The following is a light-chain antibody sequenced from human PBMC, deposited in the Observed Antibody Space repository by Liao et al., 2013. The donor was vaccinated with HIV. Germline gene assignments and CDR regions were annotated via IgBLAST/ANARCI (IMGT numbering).Light chain of an antibody. CDR2: QDS. CDR3: LVWDSSPAGI. CDR1: KLGDKY. J-gene: IGLJ2*01. Sequence: SYELTQPPSVSVSPGQTASITCSGDKLGDKYACWYQQKPGQSPVLVIYQDSKRPSGIPERFSGSNSGNTATLTISRVEAGDEADYYCLVWDSSPAGIFGGGTKLTVL. V-gene: IGLV3-1*01.